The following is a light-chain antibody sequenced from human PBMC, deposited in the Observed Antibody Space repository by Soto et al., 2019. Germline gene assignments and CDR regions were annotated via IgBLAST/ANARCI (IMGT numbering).Light chain of an antibody. Sequence: DIQMTQSPSSLSASVGDRVTITCRASQNLDNYLNWYQQKPGKAPNLLIYAASRLQSGVPSRFAGSGSGTHFILTIASLQREDVGTYYCQQSVSTPIYSFGQGTKVDIK. CDR3: QQSVSTPIYS. CDR2: AAS. CDR1: QNLDNY. V-gene: IGKV1-39*01. J-gene: IGKJ2*03.